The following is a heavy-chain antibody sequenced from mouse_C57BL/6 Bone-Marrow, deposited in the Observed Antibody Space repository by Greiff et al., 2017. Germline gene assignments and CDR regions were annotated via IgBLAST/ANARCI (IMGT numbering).Heavy chain of an antibody. J-gene: IGHJ2*01. CDR2: IDPEDGET. V-gene: IGHV14-2*01. CDR1: GFNIKDYY. CDR3: TRSLIYYGTNY. D-gene: IGHD1-1*01. Sequence: VQLQQSGAELVKPGASVKLSCTASGFNIKDYYIHWVKQRTEQGLEWIGRIDPEDGETKYAPKFQDKATITADTSSNTAYLQLSSLPFEDTAVYYCTRSLIYYGTNYWGQGTTLTVSS.